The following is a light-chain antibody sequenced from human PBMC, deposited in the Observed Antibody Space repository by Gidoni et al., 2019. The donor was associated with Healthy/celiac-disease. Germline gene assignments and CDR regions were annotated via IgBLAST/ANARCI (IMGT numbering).Light chain of an antibody. CDR3: QKYNSAPRT. CDR2: AAS. CDR1: QGISNY. J-gene: IGKJ1*01. V-gene: IGKV1-27*01. Sequence: DIQMTPSPSSLSASVGDRVTITCRASQGISNYLAWYQQKPGKVPKLLIYAASTLQSGVPSRCSGSGSGTDFTITISSLQPEDVATYYCQKYNSAPRTFGQGTKVEIK.